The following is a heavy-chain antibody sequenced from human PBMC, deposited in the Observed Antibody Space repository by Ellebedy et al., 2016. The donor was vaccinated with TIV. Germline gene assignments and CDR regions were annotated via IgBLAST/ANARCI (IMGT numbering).Heavy chain of an antibody. Sequence: PAGSLRLSCSASAFTFSSLAMSWCHATGQALEWVSSISNSGGSTYYADCVKGQFTISRDNSKTTLYLQVNSLRAEDTAVYYCAKTTASSSWQFDYWGQGTLVTVSS. CDR1: AFTFSSLA. V-gene: IGHV3-23*01. D-gene: IGHD6-13*01. CDR3: AKTTASSSWQFDY. CDR2: ISNSGGST. J-gene: IGHJ4*02.